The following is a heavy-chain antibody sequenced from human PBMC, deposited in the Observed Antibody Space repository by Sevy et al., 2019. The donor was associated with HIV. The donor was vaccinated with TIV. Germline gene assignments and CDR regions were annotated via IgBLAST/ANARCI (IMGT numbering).Heavy chain of an antibody. D-gene: IGHD1-7*01. J-gene: IGHJ3*02. V-gene: IGHV5-51*01. CDR2: IYPGHSDT. Sequence: GKSLKISCKGSGYSFTSYWIGWVRQMPGKGLEWMGIIYPGHSDTRDSPSFQGQVTISAAKSISTAYLQWSSLKVSDTAMYYCARHPLELRKDAFDIWGQGTSVTVSS. CDR3: ARHPLELRKDAFDI. CDR1: GYSFTSYW.